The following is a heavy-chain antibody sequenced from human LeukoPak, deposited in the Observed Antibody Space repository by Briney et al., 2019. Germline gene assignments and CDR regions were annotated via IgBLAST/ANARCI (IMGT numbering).Heavy chain of an antibody. CDR3: ATREWELLGFDY. CDR2: FDPEDGET. V-gene: IGHV1-24*01. CDR1: GYTLTELS. J-gene: IGHJ4*02. Sequence: GASVKVSCKVSGYTLTELSMHWVRQAPGKGLEWMGGFDPEDGETIYAQKFQGRVTTTEDTSTDTAYMEPSSLRSEDTAVYYCATREWELLGFDYWGQGTLVTVSS. D-gene: IGHD1-26*01.